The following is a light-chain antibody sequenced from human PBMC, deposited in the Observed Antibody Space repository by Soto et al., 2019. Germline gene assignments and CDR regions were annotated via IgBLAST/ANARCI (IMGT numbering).Light chain of an antibody. J-gene: IGKJ4*01. Sequence: QLTQSPSTLSASVGDRVTITCRASQNIGKWLAWYQQKPGKAPNLLISDASRLESGVPSRFRGRGSGTEFTLTISSLQPEDFATYYCLQHNTYPRTFGGGTKVDIK. V-gene: IGKV1-5*01. CDR1: QNIGKW. CDR3: LQHNTYPRT. CDR2: DAS.